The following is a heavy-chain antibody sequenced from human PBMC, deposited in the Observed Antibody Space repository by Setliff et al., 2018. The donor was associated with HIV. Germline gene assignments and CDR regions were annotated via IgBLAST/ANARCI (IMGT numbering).Heavy chain of an antibody. CDR3: ARGAGDGGSGDNYYFYYYYMDV. CDR1: GFTFSSFN. Sequence: PGGSLRLSCAASGFTFSSFNMNWVRQAPGKGLEWVSYISSSTSTIYYADSVKGRFTISRDNAKNTLYVQMNSLRAEDTAVYYCARGAGDGGSGDNYYFYYYYMDVWGKGTTVTV. CDR2: ISSSTSTI. D-gene: IGHD3-10*01. V-gene: IGHV3-48*01. J-gene: IGHJ6*03.